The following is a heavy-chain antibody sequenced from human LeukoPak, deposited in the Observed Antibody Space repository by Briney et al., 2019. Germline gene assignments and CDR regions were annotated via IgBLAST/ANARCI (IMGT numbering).Heavy chain of an antibody. D-gene: IGHD3-10*01. CDR2: IYYSGST. CDR1: GGSISSGGYS. Sequence: TSSQTLSLTCTVSGGSISSGGYSWSWIRQHPGKGLEWIGYIYYSGSTYYNPSLKSRVTISIDTSKNQFSLNLSSVTAADTAVYYCARDRVRGTITYAGFDPWGQGTLVTVSS. V-gene: IGHV4-31*03. CDR3: ARDRVRGTITYAGFDP. J-gene: IGHJ5*02.